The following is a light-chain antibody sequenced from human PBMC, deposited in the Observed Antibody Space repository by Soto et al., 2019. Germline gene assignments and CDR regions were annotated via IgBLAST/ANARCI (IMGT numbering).Light chain of an antibody. J-gene: IGLJ2*01. CDR1: SSDVGNYNF. CDR3: SSYTAFSTDIL. V-gene: IGLV2-14*01. CDR2: QVT. Sequence: SALTQPASVSGSPGQSITISCTGTSSDVGNYNFVSWYQHHAGTAPKLIIYQVTNRPSGVSDRFSASKSGDTASLTISGLQAEDEAVYYCSSYTAFSTDILFGGGTKLTVL.